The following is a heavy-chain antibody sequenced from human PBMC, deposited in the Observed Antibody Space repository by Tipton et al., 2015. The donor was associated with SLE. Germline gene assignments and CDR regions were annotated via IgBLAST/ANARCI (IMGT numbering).Heavy chain of an antibody. Sequence: TLSLTCTVSGGSLSSSSYYWGWIRQPPGKGLEWIGSIYYSGSTYYNPSLKSRVTISVDTSKNQFSLKLSSVTAADTAVYYCARQLRFLEWLSHTFDYWGQGTLVTVSS. V-gene: IGHV4-39*01. D-gene: IGHD3-3*01. CDR3: ARQLRFLEWLSHTFDY. CDR2: IYYSGST. CDR1: GGSLSSSSYY. J-gene: IGHJ4*02.